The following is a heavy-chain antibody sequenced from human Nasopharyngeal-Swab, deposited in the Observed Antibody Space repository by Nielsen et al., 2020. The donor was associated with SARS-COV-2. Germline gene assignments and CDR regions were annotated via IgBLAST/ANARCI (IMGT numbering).Heavy chain of an antibody. J-gene: IGHJ4*02. V-gene: IGHV4-59*13. Sequence: PGKGLEWIGYIYYSGSTNYNPSLKSRVTISVDTSKNQFSLKLSSVTAADTAVYYCARRGRYCSSTSCYAEHFDYWGQGTLVTVSS. CDR2: IYYSGST. D-gene: IGHD2-2*01. CDR3: ARRGRYCSSTSCYAEHFDY.